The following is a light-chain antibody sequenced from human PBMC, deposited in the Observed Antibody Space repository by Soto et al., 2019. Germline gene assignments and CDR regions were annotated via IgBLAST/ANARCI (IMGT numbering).Light chain of an antibody. Sequence: QLVLTQSPSASASLGASVRLTCTLSSGHSTYSIAWHQQQPEKGPRFLMNLNSDGSLSKGDGIPDRFSGSTSGAERYLTISSLQSEDEADYYCQTWGPGFRVFGGGIKLTVL. J-gene: IGLJ2*01. V-gene: IGLV4-69*01. CDR3: QTWGPGFRV. CDR2: LNSDGSL. CDR1: SGHSTYS.